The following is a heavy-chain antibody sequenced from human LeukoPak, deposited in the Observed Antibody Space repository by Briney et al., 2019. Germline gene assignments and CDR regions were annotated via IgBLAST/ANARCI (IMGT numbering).Heavy chain of an antibody. D-gene: IGHD3-16*01. CDR3: ARDCYEA. Sequence: GGSLRLSCAASGFTFSAYWMSWVRQAPGKGLEWVANLKQAESEKSYVDSVKGRFTISRDNAKNTLYLQMNSLRAEDTAVYYCARDCYEAWGQGTLVTVSS. V-gene: IGHV3-7*01. J-gene: IGHJ5*02. CDR2: LKQAESEK. CDR1: GFTFSAYW.